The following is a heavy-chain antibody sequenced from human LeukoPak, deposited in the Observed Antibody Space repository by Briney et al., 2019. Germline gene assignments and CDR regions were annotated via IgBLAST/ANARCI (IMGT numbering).Heavy chain of an antibody. CDR1: GFTFSSYG. D-gene: IGHD2-2*01. Sequence: GGSLRLSCAASGFTFSSYGMHWVRQAPGKGLEWVAVIPYDGSNKYYADSVKGRFTISRDNSKNTLYLQMNSLRAEDTAVYYCAKDRLSRAAISYFDYWGQGTLVTVSS. V-gene: IGHV3-30*18. J-gene: IGHJ4*02. CDR2: IPYDGSNK. CDR3: AKDRLSRAAISYFDY.